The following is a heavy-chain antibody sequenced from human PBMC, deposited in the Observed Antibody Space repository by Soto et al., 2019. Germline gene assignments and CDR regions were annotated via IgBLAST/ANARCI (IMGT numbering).Heavy chain of an antibody. CDR3: ARVLDIVVVPAAISYYYGMDV. D-gene: IGHD2-2*03. CDR2: IIPIFGTA. Sequence: ASVKVSCKASGGTFSSYAISWVRQAPGQGLEWMGGIIPIFGTANYARKFQGRVTITADESTSTAYMELSSLRSEDTAVYYCARVLDIVVVPAAISYYYGMDVWGQGTTVTVSS. CDR1: GGTFSSYA. J-gene: IGHJ6*02. V-gene: IGHV1-69*13.